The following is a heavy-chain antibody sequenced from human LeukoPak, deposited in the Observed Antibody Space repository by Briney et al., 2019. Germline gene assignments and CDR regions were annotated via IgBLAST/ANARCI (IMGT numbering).Heavy chain of an antibody. CDR1: GFTFRAHW. CDR2: INHEVTEK. J-gene: IGHJ6*04. V-gene: IGHV3-7*03. D-gene: IGHD2-2*02. CDR3: ARDGYNYAMDV. Sequence: GGSLTLSCTASGFTFRAHWMTWVRQAPGKGLEWVANINHEVTEKNSIDSVKGRFTISRDNTKNSLYLQMNSLGAEDAAVYFCARDGYNYAMDVWGKGTTVTVSS.